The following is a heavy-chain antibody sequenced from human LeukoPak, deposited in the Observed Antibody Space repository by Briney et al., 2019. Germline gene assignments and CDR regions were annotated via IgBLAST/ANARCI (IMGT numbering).Heavy chain of an antibody. V-gene: IGHV3-23*01. J-gene: IGHJ4*02. Sequence: GTSLRLSCAASGFTFSSYAMSWVRQTPGKGLEWVSTISGSGGSTFYADSVKGRFTISRDNPKNTVDLQMNSLRAEDTAVYYCVKVSSNYYGSGSYQTLDYWGQGTLVTVSS. CDR2: ISGSGGST. D-gene: IGHD3-10*01. CDR3: VKVSSNYYGSGSYQTLDY. CDR1: GFTFSSYA.